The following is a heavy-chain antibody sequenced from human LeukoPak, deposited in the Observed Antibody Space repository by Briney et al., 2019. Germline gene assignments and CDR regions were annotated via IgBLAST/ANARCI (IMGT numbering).Heavy chain of an antibody. D-gene: IGHD6-13*01. CDR2: IKQDGIEK. CDR1: GFTLSNHW. Sequence: GGSLRLSCAASGFTLSNHWMIWVRQAPGKGLECVANIKQDGIEKYYLDSVKGRFTISRDNAKNSVYLQMNSLRVEDTAVYYCAKELGMSGMDVWGQGTTVTVSS. CDR3: AKELGMSGMDV. J-gene: IGHJ6*02. V-gene: IGHV3-7*01.